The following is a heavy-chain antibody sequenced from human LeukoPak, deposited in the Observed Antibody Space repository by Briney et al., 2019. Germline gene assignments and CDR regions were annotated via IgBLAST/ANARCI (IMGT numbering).Heavy chain of an antibody. CDR1: GFTFSSYA. Sequence: GGSLRLSCAASGFTFSSYAMSWVRQAPGKGLEWVSVIYSGGSTYYADSVKGRFTISRDNSKNTLYLQMNSLRAEDTAVYYCARDRTYGGNTRWSVPYWGQGTLVTVSS. J-gene: IGHJ4*02. CDR2: IYSGGST. CDR3: ARDRTYGGNTRWSVPY. D-gene: IGHD4-23*01. V-gene: IGHV3-66*01.